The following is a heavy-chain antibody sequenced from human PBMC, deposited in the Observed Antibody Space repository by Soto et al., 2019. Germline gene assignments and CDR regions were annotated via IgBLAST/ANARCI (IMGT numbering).Heavy chain of an antibody. D-gene: IGHD1-26*01. CDR3: AKRGILGAQGMAYFDL. V-gene: IGHV3-30*18. J-gene: IGHJ2*01. Sequence: QVQLMASGGGVVQPGRSLRLSCAASGFTFNTYAMHWVRQAPGKGLEWVAVITPDGTEQYYADSVKGRFTISSDNSKNTLYLQMNSLGLEDMSIYHCAKRGILGAQGMAYFDLWGRGTLGTVSS. CDR2: ITPDGTEQ. CDR1: GFTFNTYA.